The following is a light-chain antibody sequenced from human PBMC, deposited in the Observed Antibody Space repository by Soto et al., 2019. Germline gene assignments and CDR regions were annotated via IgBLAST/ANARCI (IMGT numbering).Light chain of an antibody. Sequence: EIVMTQSPATLSVSPGERATLSCRASQSVSSNLAWYQQKPGQAPRLLIYGASTRATGIPARFSGSGSGTEFALTISSLQSEDFAVYYCQQYHNWPFGQGTKLEIK. CDR1: QSVSSN. CDR3: QQYHNWP. CDR2: GAS. V-gene: IGKV3-15*01. J-gene: IGKJ2*01.